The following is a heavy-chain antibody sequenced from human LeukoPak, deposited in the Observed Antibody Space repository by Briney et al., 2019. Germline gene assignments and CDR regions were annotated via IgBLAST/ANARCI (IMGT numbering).Heavy chain of an antibody. D-gene: IGHD2-2*01. J-gene: IGHJ4*02. CDR3: TTGLGYCSSTSCPPLDY. V-gene: IGHV3-15*01. Sequence: GGSLRLSCVASGFTFSNAWMSWVRQAPGKGLEWVGRIKSKTDGGTTDYAAPVKGRFTISRDDSKNTLYLQMNSLKTEDTAVYYCTTGLGYCSSTSCPPLDYWGQGTLVTVSS. CDR1: GFTFSNAW. CDR2: IKSKTDGGTT.